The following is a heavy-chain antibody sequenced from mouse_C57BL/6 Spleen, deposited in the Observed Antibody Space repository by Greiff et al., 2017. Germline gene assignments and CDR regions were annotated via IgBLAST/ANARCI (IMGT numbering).Heavy chain of an antibody. J-gene: IGHJ3*01. D-gene: IGHD2-4*01. CDR2: ILPGSGST. CDR1: GYTFTGYW. V-gene: IGHV1-9*01. Sequence: QVQLQQSGAELMKPGASVKLSCKATGYTFTGYWIEWVKQRPGHGLEWIGEILPGSGSTNYNEKFKGKATFTADTSSNTAYMQLSSLTTEDSAIYYCARNDYDYYWDWFAYWGQGTLVTVSA. CDR3: ARNDYDYYWDWFAY.